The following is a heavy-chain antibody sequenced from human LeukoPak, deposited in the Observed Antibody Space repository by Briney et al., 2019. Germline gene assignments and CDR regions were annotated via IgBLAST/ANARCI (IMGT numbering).Heavy chain of an antibody. Sequence: ASVKVSCKVSGYTFTSYGISWVRQAPGQGLEWMGWISAYNGNTNYAQKLQGRVTMTTDTSTSTAYMELRSLRSDDTAVYYCARDNLADYYDSSGYPNFDYWGQGTLVTVSS. J-gene: IGHJ4*02. CDR2: ISAYNGNT. CDR1: GYTFTSYG. D-gene: IGHD3-22*01. CDR3: ARDNLADYYDSSGYPNFDY. V-gene: IGHV1-18*01.